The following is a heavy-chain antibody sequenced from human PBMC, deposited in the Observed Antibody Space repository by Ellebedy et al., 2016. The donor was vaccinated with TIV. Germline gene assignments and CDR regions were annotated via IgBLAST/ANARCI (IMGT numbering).Heavy chain of an antibody. CDR2: IWYDGSNE. CDR1: GIPFKSCS. V-gene: IGHV3-33*08. Sequence: PGGSLRLSCVASGIPFKSCSMNWVRQAPGKGLEWVAVIWYDGSNEYYADSVKGRFTISRDNSKNTLHLQMNSLRVEDTAVYYCARAVGTSGTGAPYWGQGTLVSVSS. CDR3: ARAVGTSGTGAPY. D-gene: IGHD3-10*01. J-gene: IGHJ4*02.